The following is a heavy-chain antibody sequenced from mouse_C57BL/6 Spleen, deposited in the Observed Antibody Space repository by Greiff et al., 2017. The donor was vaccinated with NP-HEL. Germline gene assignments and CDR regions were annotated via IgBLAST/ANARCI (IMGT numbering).Heavy chain of an antibody. CDR1: GYTFTSYW. J-gene: IGHJ1*03. V-gene: IGHV1-55*01. Sequence: VQLQQSGAELVKPGASVKMSCKASGYTFTSYWITWVKQRPGQGLEWIGDIYPGSGSTNYNEKFKSKATLTVDTSSSTAYMQLSSLTSEDSAVYYCAREDYYYGSGGYFDVWGTGTTVTVSS. D-gene: IGHD1-1*01. CDR3: AREDYYYGSGGYFDV. CDR2: IYPGSGST.